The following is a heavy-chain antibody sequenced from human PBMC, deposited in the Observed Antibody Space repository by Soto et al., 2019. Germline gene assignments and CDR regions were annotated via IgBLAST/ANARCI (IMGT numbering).Heavy chain of an antibody. J-gene: IGHJ6*02. Sequence: SGGSLRLSCAASGFIVSSNYMSWVRQAPGKGLEWVSVIYSGGSTYYADSVKGRFTISRDDSKNTLYLQMNSLRAEDTAIYYCARDDYGMDVWGQGTTVTVSS. CDR3: ARDDYGMDV. V-gene: IGHV3-53*01. CDR1: GFIVSSNY. CDR2: IYSGGST.